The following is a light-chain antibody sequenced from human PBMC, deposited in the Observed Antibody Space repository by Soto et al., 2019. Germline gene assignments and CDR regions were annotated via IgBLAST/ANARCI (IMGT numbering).Light chain of an antibody. CDR2: DVS. J-gene: IGLJ2*01. Sequence: QLVLTQPRSVSGSPGQSVTISRTGTSSDVGGYNYVSWYQQHPGKAPKLMIYDVSKRPSGVPDRFSGSKSGNTASLTISGLQAEDEADYYCCSYAGSYTWVFGGGTKLTVL. CDR3: CSYAGSYTWV. V-gene: IGLV2-11*01. CDR1: SSDVGGYNY.